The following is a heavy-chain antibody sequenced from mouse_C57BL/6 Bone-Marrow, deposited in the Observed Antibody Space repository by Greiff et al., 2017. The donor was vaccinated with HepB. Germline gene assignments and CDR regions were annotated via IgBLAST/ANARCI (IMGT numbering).Heavy chain of an antibody. J-gene: IGHJ4*01. CDR3: ANYYGSRRYAMDY. CDR2: INPYNGGT. Sequence: VQLQQSGPVLVKPGASVKMSCKASGYTFTDYYMNWVKQSHGKSLEWIGVINPYNGGTSYNQKFKGKATLTVDKSSSTAYMELNSLTSEDSAVYYCANYYGSRRYAMDYWGQGTSVTVSS. D-gene: IGHD1-1*01. V-gene: IGHV1-19*01. CDR1: GYTFTDYY.